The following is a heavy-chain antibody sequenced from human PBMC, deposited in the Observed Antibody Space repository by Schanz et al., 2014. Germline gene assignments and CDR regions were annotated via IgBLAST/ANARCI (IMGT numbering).Heavy chain of an antibody. V-gene: IGHV3-23*04. CDR3: AKDRWRATVMVDAFDI. CDR1: GFTFSSYA. Sequence: EVQLVESGGGLVQPGGSLSLSCAASGFTFSSYAMSLVRQAPGKGLEWVSAISGSGGSTYYADSVKGRFTISRDNSKNTVHLQMNSLRAEDTAVYFCAKDRWRATVMVDAFDIWGQGTKVTVSS. CDR2: ISGSGGST. J-gene: IGHJ3*02. D-gene: IGHD4-4*01.